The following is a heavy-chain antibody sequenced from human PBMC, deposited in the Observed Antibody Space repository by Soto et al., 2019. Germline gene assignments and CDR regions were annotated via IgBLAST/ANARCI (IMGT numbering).Heavy chain of an antibody. J-gene: IGHJ4*02. CDR2: IYWNDDK. CDR3: VHGEVAHGYNYFDY. D-gene: IGHD5-12*01. CDR1: GFPLSTSGVG. V-gene: IGHV2-5*01. Sequence: ITLKEAGPSLVKPTQPLTLTCMFSGFPLSTSGVGVGWIRQPPGKALEWLALIYWNDDKRYSPSLKSRLTNATDTSKDQVVLTMTNMDAVDTSPYRCVHGEVAHGYNYFDYWGQGTLVTVSS.